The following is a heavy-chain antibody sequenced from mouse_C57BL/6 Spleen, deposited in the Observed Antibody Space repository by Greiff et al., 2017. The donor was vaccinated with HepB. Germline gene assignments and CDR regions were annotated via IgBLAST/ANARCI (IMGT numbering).Heavy chain of an antibody. J-gene: IGHJ3*01. CDR3: TTRHHHAWFAY. V-gene: IGHV14-4*01. CDR1: GFNIKDDY. Sequence: EVQLQQSGAELVRPGASVKLSCTASGFNIKDDYMHWVKQRPEQGLEWIGWIDPENGDTEYASKFQGKATITADTSSNTAYLQLSSLTSEDTAVYYCTTRHHHAWFAYWGQGTLVTVSA. CDR2: IDPENGDT.